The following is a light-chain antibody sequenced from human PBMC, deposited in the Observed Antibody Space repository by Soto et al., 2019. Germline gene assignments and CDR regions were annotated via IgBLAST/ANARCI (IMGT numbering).Light chain of an antibody. CDR1: QGISSY. J-gene: IGKJ1*01. CDR3: LQDINYQWT. CDR2: AES. V-gene: IGKV1-9*01. Sequence: DIHMTQSPSSLSACVGDRLTITFLASQGISSYLAWYHQKPGKSPKLLIYAESTLQSGVQPRFSGSGYGTDFTLAISSLQPEDSATYYCLQDINYQWTFGQGTKVDIK.